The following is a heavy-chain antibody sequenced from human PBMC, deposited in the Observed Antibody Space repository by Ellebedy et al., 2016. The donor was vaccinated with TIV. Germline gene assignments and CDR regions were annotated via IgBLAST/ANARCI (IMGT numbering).Heavy chain of an antibody. D-gene: IGHD6-6*01. J-gene: IGHJ4*02. CDR1: GFTFSSYN. Sequence: GESLKISCAASGFTFSSYNMNWVRQAPGKGLEWVSSISTSSTYIYYADSVKGRFAVSRDNAKNSLYLQMNSLRIEDSAVYYCVRDSPGAARHYWGQGTLVTVSS. CDR3: VRDSPGAARHY. V-gene: IGHV3-21*01. CDR2: ISTSSTYI.